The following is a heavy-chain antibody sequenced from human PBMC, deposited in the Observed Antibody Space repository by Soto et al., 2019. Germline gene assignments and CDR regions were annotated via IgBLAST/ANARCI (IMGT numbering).Heavy chain of an antibody. Sequence: EVQLVESGGGLVQPGGSLRLSCAASGFTFSSYSMNWVRQAPGKGLEWVSYISSSSSTIYYADSVKGRFTISRDNAKDVLYLQMNRLRAEHTAVYYCARDRRLIYGDYVFVSGYFDYWRQGTLVNVSS. V-gene: IGHV3-48*01. CDR2: ISSSSSTI. CDR1: GFTFSSYS. J-gene: IGHJ4*02. D-gene: IGHD4-17*01. CDR3: ARDRRLIYGDYVFVSGYFDY.